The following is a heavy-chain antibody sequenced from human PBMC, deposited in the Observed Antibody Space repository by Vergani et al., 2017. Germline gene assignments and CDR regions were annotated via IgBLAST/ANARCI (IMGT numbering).Heavy chain of an antibody. V-gene: IGHV1-18*01. CDR2: ISAYNGNT. Sequence: QVQLVQSGAEVKKPGASVKVSCKASGYTFSSYGISWVRQAPGQGLEWMGWISAYNGNTNYAQKLQGRVTMTTDTATSTAYMELRSLRSDDTAVYYCARDRGWGDSSGYYDAFDIWGQGTMVTVSS. J-gene: IGHJ3*02. CDR3: ARDRGWGDSSGYYDAFDI. D-gene: IGHD3-22*01. CDR1: GYTFSSYG.